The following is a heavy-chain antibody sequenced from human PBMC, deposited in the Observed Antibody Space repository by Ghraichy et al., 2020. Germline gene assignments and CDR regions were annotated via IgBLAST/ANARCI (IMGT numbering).Heavy chain of an antibody. V-gene: IGHV3-21*01. Sequence: RGSLRLSCAASGFTFSSYSMNWVRQAPGKGLEWVSSISSSSSYIYYADSVKGRFTISRDNAKNSLYLQMNSLRAEDTAVYYCARDLRSSSMEVGYWGQGTRVTVSS. CDR2: ISSSSSYI. CDR3: ARDLRSSSMEVGY. CDR1: GFTFSSYS. J-gene: IGHJ4*02. D-gene: IGHD6-6*01.